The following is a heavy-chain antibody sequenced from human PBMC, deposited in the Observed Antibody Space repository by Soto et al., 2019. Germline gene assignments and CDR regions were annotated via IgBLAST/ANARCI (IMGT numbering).Heavy chain of an antibody. CDR2: ITAGGSGT. V-gene: IGHV3-23*01. CDR3: AKDWPGTSSVTSDY. CDR1: GFTFSNYA. D-gene: IGHD4-17*01. Sequence: EVHLLESGGGLVQPGGSLRLSCAASGFTFSNYAMTWVRQAPGTGLEWVSAITAGGSGTFYADSVWGRFTISRDDSQNTLNLQMTSLRADDTAVYYCAKDWPGTSSVTSDYWGQGTLVTVSS. J-gene: IGHJ4*02.